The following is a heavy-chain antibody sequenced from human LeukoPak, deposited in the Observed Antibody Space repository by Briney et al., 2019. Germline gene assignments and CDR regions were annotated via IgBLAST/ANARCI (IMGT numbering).Heavy chain of an antibody. V-gene: IGHV4-34*01. Sequence: SETLSLTCAVYGGSFSGYYWSWIRQPPGKGLEWIGEINHSGSTNYNPSLKSRVTISVDTSKNQSSLKLSSVTAADTAVYYCAREMTTVTKDDYWGQGTLVTVSS. CDR1: GGSFSGYY. CDR3: AREMTTVTKDDY. J-gene: IGHJ4*02. CDR2: INHSGST. D-gene: IGHD4-17*01.